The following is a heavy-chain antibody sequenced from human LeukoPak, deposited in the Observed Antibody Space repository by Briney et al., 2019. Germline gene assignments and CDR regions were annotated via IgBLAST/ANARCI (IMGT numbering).Heavy chain of an antibody. CDR1: GYTFTGYY. D-gene: IGHD3-22*01. CDR3: ARDWNNYYDSSGYYSDY. Sequence: GASVKVSCKASGYTFTGYYMHWVRQAPGQGLEWMGWINPNSGGTNYAQKLQGRVTMTTDTSTSTAYMELRSLRSDDTAVYYCARDWNNYYDSSGYYSDYWGQGTLVTVSS. CDR2: INPNSGGT. J-gene: IGHJ4*02. V-gene: IGHV1-2*02.